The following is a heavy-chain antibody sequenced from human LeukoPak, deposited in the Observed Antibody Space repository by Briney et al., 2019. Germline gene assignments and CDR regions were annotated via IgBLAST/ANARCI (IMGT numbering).Heavy chain of an antibody. J-gene: IGHJ4*02. Sequence: GRSLRLSCAASGFTFSSYAMHWVRQAPGKGLEWVAVISYDGSNKYYADSVKGRFTISRDNSKNTLYLQMNSLRAEDTAVYYCAKDTIFGVVIILFDYWGQGTLVTVSS. CDR2: ISYDGSNK. V-gene: IGHV3-30*04. CDR3: AKDTIFGVVIILFDY. D-gene: IGHD3-3*01. CDR1: GFTFSSYA.